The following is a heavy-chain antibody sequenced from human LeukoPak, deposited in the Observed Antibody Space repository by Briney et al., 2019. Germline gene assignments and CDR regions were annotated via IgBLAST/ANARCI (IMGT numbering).Heavy chain of an antibody. J-gene: IGHJ5*02. CDR1: GYTFTSYY. CDR3: ARDNSVEDTAWWFDP. CDR2: INPSGGST. V-gene: IGHV1-46*03. D-gene: IGHD4-23*01. Sequence: ASVKVFCRASGYTFTSYYMHCVRHAPGQGLVWMGIINPSGGSTSYAQKFQGRVTMTRDMSTSTDYMELSSLRSEDTAVYYCARDNSVEDTAWWFDPWGQGTLVTVSS.